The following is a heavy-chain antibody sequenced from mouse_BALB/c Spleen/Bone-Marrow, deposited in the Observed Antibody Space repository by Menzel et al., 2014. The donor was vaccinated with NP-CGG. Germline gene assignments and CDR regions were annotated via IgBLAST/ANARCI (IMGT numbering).Heavy chain of an antibody. D-gene: IGHD2-1*01. J-gene: IGHJ4*01. CDR1: GYSITSGYY. V-gene: IGHV3-6*02. CDR3: ARYGNYNAMDY. CDR2: ISYDGSN. Sequence: EVKLQESGPGLVKPSQSLSLTCSVTGYSITSGYYWNWIRQFPGSKLEWMGYISYDGSNNYNPSLKNRISITRDTSKNQSFLKLNSVTTEDTATYYCARYGNYNAMDYWGQGTSVTVSS.